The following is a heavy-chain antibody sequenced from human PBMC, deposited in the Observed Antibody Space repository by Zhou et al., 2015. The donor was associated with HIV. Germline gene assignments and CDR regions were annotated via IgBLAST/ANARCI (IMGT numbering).Heavy chain of an antibody. D-gene: IGHD3-16*01. CDR2: ITSSSSYK. V-gene: IGHV3-21*01. CDR3: VRDRSPTFRGWYLDL. Sequence: EVQLVESGGRPGQAVGGSLGLSCAASGFTFSTYSMKWVRQAPGKGLEWVSSITSSSSYKYYADSVKGRFTISRDNAKNTLYLQMNSLRAEDTAVYYCVRDRSPTFRGWYLDLVGPWPPWS. J-gene: IGHJ2*01. CDR1: GFTFSTYS.